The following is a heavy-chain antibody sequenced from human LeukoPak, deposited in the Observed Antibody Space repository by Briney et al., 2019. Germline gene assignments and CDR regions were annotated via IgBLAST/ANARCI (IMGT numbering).Heavy chain of an antibody. D-gene: IGHD3-10*01. CDR3: ARFGITVVRGGKYYFDY. Sequence: SETLSLTCTVSGGSISNYYWSWIRQPPGKGLEWIGDIYHSRATKYNPSLKSRITISVNTSKNQSSLILNTVTAADTAVYYCARFGITVVRGGKYYFDYWGQGTLVTVSS. J-gene: IGHJ4*02. CDR1: GGSISNYY. V-gene: IGHV4-59*08. CDR2: IYHSRAT.